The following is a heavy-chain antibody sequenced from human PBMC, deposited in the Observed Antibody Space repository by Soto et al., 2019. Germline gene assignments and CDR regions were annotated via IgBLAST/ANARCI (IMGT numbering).Heavy chain of an antibody. D-gene: IGHD3-22*01. CDR2: ISSSSSTI. V-gene: IGHV3-48*02. J-gene: IGHJ5*02. Sequence: GGSLRLSCAASGFTFSSYSMNWVRQAPGKGLEWVSYISSSSSTIYYADSVKGRFTISRDNAKNSLYLQMNGLGDEETAVYYCARDTYYYDSSGFDPWGQGTLVTVSS. CDR3: ARDTYYYDSSGFDP. CDR1: GFTFSSYS.